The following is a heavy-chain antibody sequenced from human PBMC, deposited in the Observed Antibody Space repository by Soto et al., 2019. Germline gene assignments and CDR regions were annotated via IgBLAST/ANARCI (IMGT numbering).Heavy chain of an antibody. CDR1: ECNCISHC. D-gene: IGHD5-12*01. Sequence: LQVQSNGFECNCISHCGGWIGQITAKSLEWMGIIYPGDSDTRYSPSFQGQVTISADKSISTAYLQWSSLKASDTAMYYCARERRDGYNQYYYYYGMDVWGQGTTVTVSS. V-gene: IGHV5-51*01. J-gene: IGHJ6*02. CDR3: ARERRDGYNQYYYYYGMDV. CDR2: IYPGDSDT.